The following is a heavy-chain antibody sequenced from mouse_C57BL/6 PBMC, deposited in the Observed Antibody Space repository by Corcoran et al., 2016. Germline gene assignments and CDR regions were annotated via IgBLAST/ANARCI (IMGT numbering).Heavy chain of an antibody. CDR2: INPNNGGT. Sequence: EVQLQQSGPELVKPGASVKISCKASGYTFTDYYMNWVKQSHGKSLEWIGDINPNNGGTSYNQKFKGKATLTVDKSSSTAYMELRSLTSEDSAVYYCACPYGYDEAWCAYGGQGTLVTVSA. J-gene: IGHJ3*01. D-gene: IGHD2-2*01. V-gene: IGHV1-26*01. CDR3: ACPYGYDEAWCAY. CDR1: GYTFTDYY.